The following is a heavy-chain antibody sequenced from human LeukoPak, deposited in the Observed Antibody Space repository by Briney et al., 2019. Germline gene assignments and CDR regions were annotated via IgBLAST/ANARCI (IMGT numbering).Heavy chain of an antibody. J-gene: IGHJ4*02. CDR3: TRVPDITARPCDS. Sequence: SETLSLTCAVYGGSFTGYYWTFIRQTPGKGLEWIGEISHTGGTNYSPSLKSRVTISIDPSKNQFSLEVTSVTAADSGVYYCTRVPDITARPCDSWGPGTMVTVSS. D-gene: IGHD1-1*01. CDR2: ISHTGGT. V-gene: IGHV4-34*01. CDR1: GGSFTGYY.